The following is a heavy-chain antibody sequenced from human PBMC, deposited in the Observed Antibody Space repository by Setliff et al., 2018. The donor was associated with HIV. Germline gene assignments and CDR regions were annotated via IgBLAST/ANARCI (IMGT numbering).Heavy chain of an antibody. Sequence: ASVKVSCKVFGFTLSEVSIHWVRQAPGKGLEWMGYFDPQDGETVYAQKFQGRVTMTRATFISTAYMELSRLTSDDTAIYYCARARYSGSYGNWFDPWGQGTRVTVSS. V-gene: IGHV1-24*01. CDR2: FDPQDGET. CDR1: GFTLSEVS. CDR3: ARARYSGSYGNWFDP. D-gene: IGHD1-26*01. J-gene: IGHJ5*02.